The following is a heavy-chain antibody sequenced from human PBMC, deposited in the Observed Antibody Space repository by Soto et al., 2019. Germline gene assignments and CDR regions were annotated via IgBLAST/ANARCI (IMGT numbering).Heavy chain of an antibody. Sequence: ASVKVSCKASGYTFTSYDINWVRQATGQGLEWMGWMNPNSGNTGYAQKFQGRVTMTRNTSISTAYMELSSLRSEDTAVYYCASASPNYDFWSGYYTPYYYYGMDVCGHGTTVTVSS. CDR3: ASASPNYDFWSGYYTPYYYYGMDV. V-gene: IGHV1-8*01. CDR1: GYTFTSYD. CDR2: MNPNSGNT. J-gene: IGHJ6*02. D-gene: IGHD3-3*01.